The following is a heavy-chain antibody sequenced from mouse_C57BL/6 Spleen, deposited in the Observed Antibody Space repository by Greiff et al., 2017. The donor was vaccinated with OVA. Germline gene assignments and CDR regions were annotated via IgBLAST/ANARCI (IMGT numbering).Heavy chain of an antibody. J-gene: IGHJ2*01. Sequence: EVQLVESGPGLVKPSQSLSLTCSVTGYSITSGYYWNWIRQFPGNKLEWMGYISYDGSNNYNPSLKNRISITRDTSKNQFFLKLNSVTTEDTATYYCARKGDSYYDYEGGYFDYWGQGTTLTVSS. CDR2: ISYDGSN. CDR1: GYSITSGYY. V-gene: IGHV3-6*01. D-gene: IGHD2-4*01. CDR3: ARKGDSYYDYEGGYFDY.